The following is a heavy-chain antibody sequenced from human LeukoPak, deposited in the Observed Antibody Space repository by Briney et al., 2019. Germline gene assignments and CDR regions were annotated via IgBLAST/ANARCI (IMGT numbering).Heavy chain of an antibody. V-gene: IGHV3-53*01. CDR1: GFTVSSNY. Sequence: PGGSLRLSCAASGFTVSSNYMSWVRQAPGKGLEWVSVINSGGTAYYADSVKGRFTISRDNSKNTLYLQMNSLRAEDTAVYYCAREIYDSSGYYYGGIDYWGQGTLVTVSS. D-gene: IGHD3-22*01. CDR3: AREIYDSSGYYYGGIDY. CDR2: INSGGTA. J-gene: IGHJ4*02.